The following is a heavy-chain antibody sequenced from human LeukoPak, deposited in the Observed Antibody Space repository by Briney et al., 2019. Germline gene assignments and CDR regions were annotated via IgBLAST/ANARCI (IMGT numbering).Heavy chain of an antibody. CDR1: GGSFSGYY. J-gene: IGHJ6*03. V-gene: IGHV4-34*01. CDR2: INHSGST. D-gene: IGHD5-12*01. Sequence: TSETLSLTCAVYGGSFSGYYWSWLRQPPGKGLEWIGEINHSGSTNYNPSLKSRVTISVDTSKNQFSLKLSSVTAADTAVYYCARTTEGYAGGPGYSYYYYMDVWGKGTTVTISS. CDR3: ARTTEGYAGGPGYSYYYYMDV.